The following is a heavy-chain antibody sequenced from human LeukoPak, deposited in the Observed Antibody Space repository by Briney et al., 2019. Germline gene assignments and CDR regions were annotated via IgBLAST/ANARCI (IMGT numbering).Heavy chain of an antibody. CDR2: TYYRSKWYN. CDR1: GDGVSSYSAT. J-gene: IGHJ4*02. D-gene: IGHD3-10*01. V-gene: IGHV6-1*01. CDR3: ARGRGTDWGVEFDY. Sequence: SQTLSLTCAISGDGVSSYSATWNWIRQSPSRGLEWLGRTYYRSKWYNDYAVSVRSRININPDTSKNQFSLKLSSVTAADTAVYYCARGRGTDWGVEFDYWGQGTLVTVSS.